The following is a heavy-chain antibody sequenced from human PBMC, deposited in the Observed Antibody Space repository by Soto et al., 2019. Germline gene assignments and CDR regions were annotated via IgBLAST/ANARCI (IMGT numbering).Heavy chain of an antibody. CDR2: IYYSGST. CDR3: ALLGNYYDSSGYPNQIFDY. J-gene: IGHJ4*02. CDR1: GGSISSGGYY. D-gene: IGHD3-22*01. Sequence: SQTLSLTCTVSGGSISSGGYYWSWIRQHPGKGLEWIGYIYYSGSTYYNPSLKSRVTISVDTSKNQFSLKLSSVTAADTAVYYCALLGNYYDSSGYPNQIFDYWGQGTLVTVSS. V-gene: IGHV4-31*03.